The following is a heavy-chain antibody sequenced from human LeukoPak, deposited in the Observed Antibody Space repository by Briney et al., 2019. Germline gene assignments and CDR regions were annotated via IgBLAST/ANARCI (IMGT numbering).Heavy chain of an antibody. Sequence: GGSLRLSCAASGFTFSDYSMNWVCQAPGKGLEWISYIGIDSGNTNYADSVKGRFTISGDKAKNSLYLQMNSLRVEDTAVYYCARDYKYAFDNWGQGTLVTVSS. CDR3: ARDYKYAFDN. CDR1: GFTFSDYS. D-gene: IGHD5-24*01. J-gene: IGHJ4*02. V-gene: IGHV3-48*01. CDR2: IGIDSGNT.